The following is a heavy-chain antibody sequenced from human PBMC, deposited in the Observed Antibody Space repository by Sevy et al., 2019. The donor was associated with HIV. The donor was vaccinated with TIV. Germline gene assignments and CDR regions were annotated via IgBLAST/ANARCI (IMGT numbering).Heavy chain of an antibody. Sequence: GGSLRLSCAASGFTFSSYSMHWVRQAPGKGLEWVSSISGLSNYIYYADSMKGRFSISRDNAKNSLYLQMISLRAEDTAVYYCARDKATYYYDSSGFRVDYYFDYWGQGTLVTVSS. CDR3: ARDKATYYYDSSGFRVDYYFDY. V-gene: IGHV3-21*01. J-gene: IGHJ4*02. CDR2: ISGLSNYI. CDR1: GFTFSSYS. D-gene: IGHD3-22*01.